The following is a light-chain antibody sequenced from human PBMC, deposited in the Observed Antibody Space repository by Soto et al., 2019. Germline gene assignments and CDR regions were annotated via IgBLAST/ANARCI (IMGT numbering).Light chain of an antibody. CDR2: DTT. J-gene: IGLJ1*01. CDR3: LLSYNGNYV. CDR1: TGAVTNGHY. Sequence: VVTQEPSLTVSPGGTVTLTCGSSTGAVTNGHYPYWFQQKPGQAPRTLIYDTTNRHSWTPARFSGSLLGGKAALTLSGAQPEDEAEYYCLLSYNGNYVFGNGTKVTV. V-gene: IGLV7-46*01.